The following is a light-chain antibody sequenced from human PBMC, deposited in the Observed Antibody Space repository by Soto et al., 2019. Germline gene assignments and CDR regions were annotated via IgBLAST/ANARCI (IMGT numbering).Light chain of an antibody. CDR1: QDISNY. CDR3: QQYDNLPSLT. Sequence: IQMTQSPSSLSASVGDRVTITCQASQDISNYLNWYQQKPGKAPKLLIYDASNLETGVPSRFSGSGSGTDFTFPISSLQPEDIATYYCQQYDNLPSLTFGGGTKVEIK. V-gene: IGKV1-33*01. J-gene: IGKJ4*01. CDR2: DAS.